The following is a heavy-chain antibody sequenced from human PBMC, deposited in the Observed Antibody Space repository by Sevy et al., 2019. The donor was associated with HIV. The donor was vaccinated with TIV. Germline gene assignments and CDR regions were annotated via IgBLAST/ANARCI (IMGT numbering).Heavy chain of an antibody. D-gene: IGHD2-15*01. J-gene: IGHJ3*02. Sequence: GGSLRLSCAASGFTFSGYTMNWVRQAPGKGLEWVSSISGSSAYINYTDSLKGRFTISRDNAKNSLYLQMNSLRAEETAVYYCARDEALGSFDIWGQGTMVTVSS. CDR1: GFTFSGYT. CDR3: ARDEALGSFDI. CDR2: ISGSSAYI. V-gene: IGHV3-21*01.